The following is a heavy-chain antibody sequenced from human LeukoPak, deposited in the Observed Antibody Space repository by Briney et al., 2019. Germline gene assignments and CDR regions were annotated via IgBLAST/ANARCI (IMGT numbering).Heavy chain of an antibody. J-gene: IGHJ4*02. CDR2: ISSSSSYI. Sequence: PGGSLRLSCAASGFTFSSYSMNWVRQAPGKGLGWVSSISSSSSYIYYADSVKGRFTISRDNAKNSLYLQMNSLRAEDTAVYYCVKEMELTTSAFDCWGQGTLVTVSS. D-gene: IGHD1-26*01. CDR3: VKEMELTTSAFDC. V-gene: IGHV3-21*01. CDR1: GFTFSSYS.